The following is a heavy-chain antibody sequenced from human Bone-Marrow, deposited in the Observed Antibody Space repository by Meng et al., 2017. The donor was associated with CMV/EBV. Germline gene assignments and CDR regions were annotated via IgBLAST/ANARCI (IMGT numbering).Heavy chain of an antibody. Sequence: GESLKISCAASGFTFSSYAMHWVRQAPGKGLEWVAVISYDGSNKYYADSVKGRFTISRDNSKNTLYLQMNSLRAEDTAVYYCARAEIRDTYYDFWSGYPPDYWGQGPLVTFYS. CDR1: GFTFSSYA. J-gene: IGHJ4*02. CDR3: ARAEIRDTYYDFWSGYPPDY. CDR2: ISYDGSNK. D-gene: IGHD3-3*01. V-gene: IGHV3-30*04.